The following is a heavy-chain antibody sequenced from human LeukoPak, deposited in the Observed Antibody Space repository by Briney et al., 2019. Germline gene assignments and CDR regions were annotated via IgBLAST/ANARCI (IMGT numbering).Heavy chain of an antibody. V-gene: IGHV4-4*07. CDR1: GGSISSYY. D-gene: IGHD2-2*02. CDR3: ARDCSSTSCYMYYYYGIDV. CDR2: IYTSGST. Sequence: SETLSLTCTVSGGSISSYYWSWIRQPAGKGLEWIGRIYTSGSTNYNPSLKSRVTMSVDTSKNQFSLKLSSVTAADTAVYYCARDCSSTSCYMYYYYGIDVWGQGTTVTVSS. J-gene: IGHJ6*02.